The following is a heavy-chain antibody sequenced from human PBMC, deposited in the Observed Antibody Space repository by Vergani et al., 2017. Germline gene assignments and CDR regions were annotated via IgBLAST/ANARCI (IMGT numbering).Heavy chain of an antibody. Sequence: QLQLQESGSGLVKPSQTLSLTCAVSGGSISSGGYSWSWIRQPPGKGLEWIGYIYHSGSTYYNPSLKSPVTISVDRSKNQFSLKLSSVTAADTAVYYCARDRQDSSGSPMFDPWGQGTLVTVSS. J-gene: IGHJ5*02. CDR2: IYHSGST. V-gene: IGHV4-30-2*01. CDR1: GGSISSGGYS. CDR3: ARDRQDSSGSPMFDP. D-gene: IGHD3-22*01.